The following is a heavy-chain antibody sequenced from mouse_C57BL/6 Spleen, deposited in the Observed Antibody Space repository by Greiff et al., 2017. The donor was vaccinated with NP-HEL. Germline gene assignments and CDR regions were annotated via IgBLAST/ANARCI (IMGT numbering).Heavy chain of an antibody. CDR3: AREDYYYGSSFSYYFDY. V-gene: IGHV1-39*01. D-gene: IGHD1-1*01. J-gene: IGHJ2*01. CDR2: INPNYGTT. CDR1: GYSFTDYN. Sequence: VHVKQSGPELVKPGASVKISCKASGYSFTDYNMNWVKQSNGKSLEWIGVINPNYGTTSYNQKFKGKATLTVDQSSSTAYMQLNSLTSEDSAVYYCAREDYYYGSSFSYYFDYWGQGTTLTVSS.